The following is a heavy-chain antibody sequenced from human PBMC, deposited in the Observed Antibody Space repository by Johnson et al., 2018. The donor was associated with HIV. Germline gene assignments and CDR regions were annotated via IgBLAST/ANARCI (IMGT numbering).Heavy chain of an antibody. V-gene: IGHV3-7*05. D-gene: IGHD4-23*01. Sequence: VQLVESGGGVVHPGGSLRLSCAASGFTFSSYWMSWVRQDPGRGLEWVANIKQDGGEKYYVDSVKGRFTISRDNAQHSLYLQMNSLRAEDTAGYYCARAGYGGNYAFDIWGQGTMVTVSS. J-gene: IGHJ3*02. CDR3: ARAGYGGNYAFDI. CDR1: GFTFSSYW. CDR2: IKQDGGEK.